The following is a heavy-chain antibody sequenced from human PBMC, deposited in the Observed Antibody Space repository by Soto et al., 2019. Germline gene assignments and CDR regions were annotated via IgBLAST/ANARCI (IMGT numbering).Heavy chain of an antibody. Sequence: GSLRLSCAASGFTFSSYAMSWVRQAPGKGLEWVSAISGSGGSTYYADSVKGRFTISRDNSKNTLYLQMNSLRAEDTAVYYCAKDIQVATPDYYYMDVWGKGTTVTVSS. V-gene: IGHV3-23*01. CDR3: AKDIQVATPDYYYMDV. D-gene: IGHD5-12*01. J-gene: IGHJ6*03. CDR1: GFTFSSYA. CDR2: ISGSGGST.